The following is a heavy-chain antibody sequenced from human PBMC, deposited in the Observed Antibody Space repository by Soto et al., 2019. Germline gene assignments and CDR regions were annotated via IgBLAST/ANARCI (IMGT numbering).Heavy chain of an antibody. CDR2: ISGSGGST. CDR3: AKDPRRGAAAGTWGYYYDGMDV. CDR1: GFTFSSYA. V-gene: IGHV3-23*01. D-gene: IGHD6-13*01. J-gene: IGHJ6*02. Sequence: EVQLLESGGGLVPPGGSLRLSCAASGFTFSSYAMSWVRQAPGKGLEWVSAISGSGGSTYYADSVKGRFTISRDNSKNTLYLQMNSLRAEDAAVYYCAKDPRRGAAAGTWGYYYDGMDVLGQGTTVTVSS.